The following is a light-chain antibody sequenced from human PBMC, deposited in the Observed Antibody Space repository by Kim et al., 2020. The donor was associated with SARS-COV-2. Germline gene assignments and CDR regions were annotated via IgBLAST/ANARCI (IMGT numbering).Light chain of an antibody. CDR1: SSHVGDYDY. Sequence: QSTTISCTGTSSHVGDYDYVSWYRQYPGKAPTLIIYDVVNRPSGVSARLSGAKSGNTASLTISGLRAEDEADYYCISYVSRNNRVFGTGTKVTVL. CDR2: DVV. J-gene: IGLJ1*01. CDR3: ISYVSRNNRV. V-gene: IGLV2-14*03.